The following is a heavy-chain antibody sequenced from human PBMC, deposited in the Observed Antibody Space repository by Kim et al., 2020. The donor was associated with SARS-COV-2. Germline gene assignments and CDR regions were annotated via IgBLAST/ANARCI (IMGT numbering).Heavy chain of an antibody. CDR3: ATGIAFDI. V-gene: IGHV3-7*01. CDR2: IKQDGSEK. CDR1: GFTFSTYW. Sequence: GGSLRLSCVASGFTFSTYWMSWVRQAPGKGLEWVANIKQDGSEKNYVDSVKGRFTVSRDNAKNSLYLQMNNLRPEDTAVYYCATGIAFDIWGLGTVVTVSS. J-gene: IGHJ3*02.